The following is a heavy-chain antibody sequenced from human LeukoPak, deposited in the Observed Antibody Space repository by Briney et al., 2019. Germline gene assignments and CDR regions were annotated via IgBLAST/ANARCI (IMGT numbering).Heavy chain of an antibody. CDR1: GFTFSSYA. CDR3: AKDNNYYGSGSSSFDY. D-gene: IGHD3-10*01. Sequence: GGSLRLSCAASGFTFSSYAMSWIRQAPGKGLEWVSAISGSGGSTYYADSVKGRFTISRDNSKNTLYLQMNSLRAGDTAVYYCAKDNNYYGSGSSSFDYWGQGTLVTVSS. J-gene: IGHJ4*02. V-gene: IGHV3-23*01. CDR2: ISGSGGST.